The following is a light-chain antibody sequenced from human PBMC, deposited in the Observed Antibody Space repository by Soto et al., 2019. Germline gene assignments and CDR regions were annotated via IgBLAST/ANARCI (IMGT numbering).Light chain of an antibody. V-gene: IGKV1-16*02. CDR1: KGISLN. Sequence: DIQMTQSPSSLSASIGDTVTITCRASKGISLNLDWFQQRPGNAPRSLIYGASTLQRGVPSKFSAGGSGTDFNLTIRGLQPEDFATYYCLQYETYPYTFGQGTKVEIK. CDR2: GAS. CDR3: LQYETYPYT. J-gene: IGKJ2*01.